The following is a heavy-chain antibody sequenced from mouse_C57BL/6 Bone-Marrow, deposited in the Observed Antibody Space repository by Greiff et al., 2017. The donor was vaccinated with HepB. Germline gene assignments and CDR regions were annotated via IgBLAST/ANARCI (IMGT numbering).Heavy chain of an antibody. CDR2: IYPGNSDT. CDR1: GYTFTSYW. D-gene: IGHD1-1*01. CDR3: TSGFTTVVFDY. J-gene: IGHJ2*01. Sequence: DVKLQESGTVLARPGASVKMSCKTSGYTFTSYWMHWVKQRPGQGLEWIGAIYPGNSDTSYNQKFKGKAKLTAVTSASTAYMELSSLTNEDSAVYYCTSGFTTVVFDYWGQGTTLTVSS. V-gene: IGHV1-5*01.